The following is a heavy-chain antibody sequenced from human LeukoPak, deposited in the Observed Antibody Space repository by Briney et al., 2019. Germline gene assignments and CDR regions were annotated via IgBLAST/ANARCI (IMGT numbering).Heavy chain of an antibody. J-gene: IGHJ4*02. CDR3: APGIDSSGYYGFDY. D-gene: IGHD3-22*01. Sequence: PGGSLRLSCAASGFTFGSYWMHWVRQAPGKGLVWVSRINSDGSSTTYADSVKGRFTISRDNAKNTLYLQMNSLRAEDTAVYYCAPGIDSSGYYGFDYWGQGTLVTVSS. CDR2: INSDGSST. CDR1: GFTFGSYW. V-gene: IGHV3-74*01.